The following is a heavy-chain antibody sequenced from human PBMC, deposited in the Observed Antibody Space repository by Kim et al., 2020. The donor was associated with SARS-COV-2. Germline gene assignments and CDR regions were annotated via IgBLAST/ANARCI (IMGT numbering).Heavy chain of an antibody. J-gene: IGHJ4*02. D-gene: IGHD2-15*01. V-gene: IGHV3-11*05. Sequence: KCRFTISRDNAKNLMSLQMNSLRAEDTAVYYCARGPLGFCSSSSCFFDCWGQGTLVTVSS. CDR3: ARGPLGFCSSSSCFFDC.